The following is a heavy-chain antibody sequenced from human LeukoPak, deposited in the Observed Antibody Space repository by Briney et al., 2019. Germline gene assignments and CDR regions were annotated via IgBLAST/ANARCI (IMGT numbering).Heavy chain of an antibody. Sequence: GGSQRLSCAASGLTISNYEMHWVRQAPGKGLQWVSYITSSGLTKYYADSVMGRFTISRDNAKNSLYLQMNSLRAEDTAVYYCARDVYNDDGIDYWGQGTLVTVAS. V-gene: IGHV3-48*03. CDR1: GLTISNYE. D-gene: IGHD3-22*01. CDR3: ARDVYNDDGIDY. J-gene: IGHJ4*02. CDR2: ITSSGLTK.